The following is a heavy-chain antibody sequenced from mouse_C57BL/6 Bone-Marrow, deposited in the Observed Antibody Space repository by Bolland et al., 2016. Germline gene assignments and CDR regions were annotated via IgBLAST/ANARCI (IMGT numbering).Heavy chain of an antibody. CDR3: ASQGIYYGSSYDDY. D-gene: IGHD1-1*01. CDR2: NGGT. V-gene: IGHV1-26*01. J-gene: IGHJ3*01. Sequence: NGGTSYNQKFKGKATLTVDKSSSTAYMELRSLTSEDSAVYYCASQGIYYGSSYDDYWGQGTLV.